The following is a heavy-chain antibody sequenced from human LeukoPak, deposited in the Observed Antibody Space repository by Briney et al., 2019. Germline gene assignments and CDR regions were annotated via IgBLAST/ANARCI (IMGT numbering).Heavy chain of an antibody. J-gene: IGHJ4*02. V-gene: IGHV4-34*01. CDR1: GGSFSGYY. CDR2: INHSGST. CDR3: ARVFTSAAAGTSSLVY. D-gene: IGHD6-13*01. Sequence: SETLSLTCAVYGGSFSGYYWSWIRQPPGKGLEWIGEINHSGSTNYNPSLKSRLTISVDASKNQFSLKLSSVTAADTAVYYCARVFTSAAAGTSSLVYWGRGTLVTVSS.